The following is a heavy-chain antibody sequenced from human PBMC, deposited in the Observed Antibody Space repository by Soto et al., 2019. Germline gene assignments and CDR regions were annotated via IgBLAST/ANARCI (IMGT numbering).Heavy chain of an antibody. CDR3: ASMNYVWGSSTYSFDY. V-gene: IGHV3-7*01. Sequence: GGSLRLSCAASGFTFSSYWMSWVRQAPGKGLEWVANIEQDGSEKYYVDSVKGRFTISRDNAKNSLYLQMNSLRAEDTAVYYCASMNYVWGSSTYSFDYWGQGTLVTVSS. CDR1: GFTFSSYW. D-gene: IGHD3-16*01. J-gene: IGHJ4*02. CDR2: IEQDGSEK.